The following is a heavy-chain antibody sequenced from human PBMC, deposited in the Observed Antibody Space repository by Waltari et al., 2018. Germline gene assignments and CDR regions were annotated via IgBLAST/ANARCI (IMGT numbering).Heavy chain of an antibody. CDR2: VSYIGTT. CDR1: GVSITINRHY. Sequence: QLQLQESGPRLVRPSETLSIICRVSGVSITINRHYWAWIRQSPGQGLEWIGNVSYIGTTYISPSLKSRVSVSRDTSKNQVSLILGSVTAADMAVYYCATYIGASVGTAAFDVWGQGTMVTVSS. J-gene: IGHJ3*01. D-gene: IGHD5-12*01. CDR3: ATYIGASVGTAAFDV. V-gene: IGHV4-39*01.